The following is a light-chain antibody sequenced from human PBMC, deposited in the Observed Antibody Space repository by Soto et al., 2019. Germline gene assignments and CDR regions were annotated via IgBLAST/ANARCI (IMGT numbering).Light chain of an antibody. CDR2: GAS. Sequence: EIVLTQSPGTLSLSPGNRVILSCRASQSVGSSYLAWYQQKPGQAPRLLIYGASTRATGIPDRFSGSGSETDFTLTISSLEPEDFAVYYCQQYGNSPWTFGQGTKVEIK. CDR1: QSVGSSY. CDR3: QQYGNSPWT. V-gene: IGKV3-20*01. J-gene: IGKJ1*01.